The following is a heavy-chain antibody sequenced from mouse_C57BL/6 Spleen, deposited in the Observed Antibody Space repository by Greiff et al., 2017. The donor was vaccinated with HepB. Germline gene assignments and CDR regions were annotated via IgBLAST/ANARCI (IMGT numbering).Heavy chain of an antibody. CDR1: GYTFTEYT. Sequence: VKLVESGAELVKPGASVKLSCKASGYTFTEYTIHWVKQRSGQGLEWIGWFYPGSGSVKYNEKFKDKATLTADKSSSTVYMELSRLTSEDSAVYFCARHENYGSSYGYYAMDYWGQGTSVTVSS. J-gene: IGHJ4*01. V-gene: IGHV1-62-2*01. D-gene: IGHD1-1*01. CDR3: ARHENYGSSYGYYAMDY. CDR2: FYPGSGSV.